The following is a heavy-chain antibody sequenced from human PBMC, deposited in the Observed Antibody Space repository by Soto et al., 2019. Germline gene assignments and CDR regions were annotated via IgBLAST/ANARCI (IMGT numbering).Heavy chain of an antibody. CDR2: IYTSGST. Sequence: SETLSLTCTVSGGSISSYYWSWIRQPAGKGLVWIGRIYTSGSTNYNPSLKSRVTMSVDTSKNQFSLKLSSVTAADTAVYYCARDSSGWYYFDYWGQGTLVTVSS. D-gene: IGHD6-19*01. J-gene: IGHJ4*02. V-gene: IGHV4-4*07. CDR3: ARDSSGWYYFDY. CDR1: GGSISSYY.